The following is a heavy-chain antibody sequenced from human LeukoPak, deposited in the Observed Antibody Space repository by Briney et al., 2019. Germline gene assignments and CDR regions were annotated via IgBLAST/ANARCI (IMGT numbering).Heavy chain of an antibody. CDR2: IIPIFGTA. J-gene: IGHJ5*02. CDR1: GGTFSSYA. V-gene: IGHV1-69*05. CDR3: ARVGGGSYFGWFDP. Sequence: ASVKVSCKASGGTFSSYAISWVRQAPGQRLEWMGGIIPIFGTANYAQKFQGRVTITTDESTSTAYMELSSLRSEDTAVYYCARVGGGSYFGWFDPWGQGTLVTVSS. D-gene: IGHD1-26*01.